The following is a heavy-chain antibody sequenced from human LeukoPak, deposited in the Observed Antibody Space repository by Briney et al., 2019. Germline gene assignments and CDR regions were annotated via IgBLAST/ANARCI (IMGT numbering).Heavy chain of an antibody. D-gene: IGHD6-13*01. CDR1: GFTVSDNY. J-gene: IGHJ5*02. Sequence: GGSLRLSCAASGFTVSDNYMSWVRQAPGKGLEWVSVMYSGGDTYYANSVKGRFTFSRDISKNTLFLQMNGLTTEATAMYYCARDAPQVPAAGVLASWGQGTLVTVSS. V-gene: IGHV3-53*01. CDR3: ARDAPQVPAAGVLAS. CDR2: MYSGGDT.